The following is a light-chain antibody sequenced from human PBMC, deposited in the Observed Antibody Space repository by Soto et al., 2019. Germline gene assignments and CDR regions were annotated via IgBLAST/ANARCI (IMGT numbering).Light chain of an antibody. Sequence: IVLAQSPGTPSLSPGERATLSCRARQSVSSSFLAWYQQKPGQAPRLLIYGASSRATGIPDRFSGSGSGTDFTLTISRLEPEDFAVYYCQQYGSSRTWTFGQGTKVDIK. J-gene: IGKJ1*01. V-gene: IGKV3-20*01. CDR1: QSVSSSF. CDR2: GAS. CDR3: QQYGSSRTWT.